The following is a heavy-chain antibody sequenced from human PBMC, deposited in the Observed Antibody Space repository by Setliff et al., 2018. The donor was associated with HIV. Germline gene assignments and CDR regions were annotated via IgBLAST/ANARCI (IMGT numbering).Heavy chain of an antibody. V-gene: IGHV4-34*01. CDR1: GGSFSGYY. J-gene: IGHJ5*02. CDR2: AYNSGSI. D-gene: IGHD3-10*01. CDR3: ARVKSIKTTLVRLWPRFDL. Sequence: PSETLSLTCAVYGGSFSGYYWSWIRQSPGKGLEWIGYAYNSGSINYNPSLKSRVTMSVDTSKNQFSLKVRSLTAADTGLYYCARVKSIKTTLVRLWPRFDLWGQGTQVTVS.